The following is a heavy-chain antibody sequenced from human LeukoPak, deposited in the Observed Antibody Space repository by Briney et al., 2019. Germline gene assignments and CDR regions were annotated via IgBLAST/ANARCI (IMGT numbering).Heavy chain of an antibody. Sequence: SETLSLTCAVSGGSISSGGYSWSWIRQPPGKGLEWIGYIYHSGSTYYNPSLKSRVTISVDRSKNQFSLKLSSVTAADTAVYYCARDFAPMTAKSVGGMDVWGQGTTVTVSS. J-gene: IGHJ6*02. CDR2: IYHSGST. V-gene: IGHV4-30-2*01. D-gene: IGHD2-21*02. CDR1: GGSISSGGYS. CDR3: ARDFAPMTAKSVGGMDV.